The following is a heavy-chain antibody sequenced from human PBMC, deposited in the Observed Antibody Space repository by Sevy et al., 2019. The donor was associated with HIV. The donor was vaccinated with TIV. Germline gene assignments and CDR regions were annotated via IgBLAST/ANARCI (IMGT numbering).Heavy chain of an antibody. CDR3: ARDIVVPAAETHYYYYGMDV. CDR2: IYHSGST. D-gene: IGHD2-2*01. CDR1: GGSISSSNW. V-gene: IGHV4-4*02. J-gene: IGHJ6*02. Sequence: SESLSLTCAVSGGSISSSNWWSWVRQPPGKGLEWIGEIYHSGSTNYDPPLKSRVTISVDKSKNQFSLKLSSVTAADTAVYYCARDIVVPAAETHYYYYGMDVWGQGTTVTVSS.